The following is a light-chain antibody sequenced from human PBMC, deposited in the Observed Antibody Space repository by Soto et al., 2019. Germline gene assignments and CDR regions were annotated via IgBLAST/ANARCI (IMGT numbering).Light chain of an antibody. J-gene: IGLJ1*01. CDR2: DVS. V-gene: IGLV2-14*03. Sequence: QSVLTQPASVSGSPGQSITISCTGTSSDVGGYNYVSWYQQHPGKAPKLMIYDVSNRPSGVSNRFSGSKSGNTASLTISGLPDEDESDYYCSSYTGSSTYVFGTGTKLTVL. CDR3: SSYTGSSTYV. CDR1: SSDVGGYNY.